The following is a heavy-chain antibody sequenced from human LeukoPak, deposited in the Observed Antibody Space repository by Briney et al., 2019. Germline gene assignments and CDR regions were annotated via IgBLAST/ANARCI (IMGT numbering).Heavy chain of an antibody. CDR3: AKVAFQITYYDILTGCYNPQLIDY. V-gene: IGHV3-23*01. Sequence: PGGSLRLSCTASGFSFGDYGLSWVRQAPGKGLEWVSAISGSGGSTYYADSVKGRFTISRDNSKNTLYLQMNSLRAEDTAVYYCAKVAFQITYYDILTGCYNPQLIDYWGQGTLVTVSS. CDR1: GFSFGDYG. D-gene: IGHD3-9*01. J-gene: IGHJ4*02. CDR2: ISGSGGST.